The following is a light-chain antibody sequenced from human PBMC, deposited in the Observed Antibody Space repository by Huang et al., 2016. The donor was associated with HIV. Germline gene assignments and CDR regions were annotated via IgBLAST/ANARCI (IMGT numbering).Light chain of an antibody. CDR1: QSIGDN. CDR2: GAS. V-gene: IGKV3-15*01. J-gene: IGKJ1*01. CDR3: HQYNNWPPAWT. Sequence: EIVVTQSPATVSVSPGERATLSCRASQSIGDNVAWYQQKPGQAPKLLLYGASIRATGIPARFSGSGSGTEFTLTISSLQSEDFAVYYCHQYNNWPPAWTFGQGTKVEIK.